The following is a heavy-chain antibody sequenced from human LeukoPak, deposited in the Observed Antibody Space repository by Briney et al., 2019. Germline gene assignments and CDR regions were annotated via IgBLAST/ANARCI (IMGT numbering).Heavy chain of an antibody. J-gene: IGHJ4*02. CDR1: GFTFSSYS. V-gene: IGHV3-48*02. Sequence: GGSLRLPCAASGFTFSSYSMSWVRQAPGKGLEWVSYISSSGTTYYAESVKGRFTISRDNAKNSLYLQMSSLRDGDTSVYFCARDYASGSYPIGYWGQGTLVTVSS. D-gene: IGHD3-16*01. CDR2: ISSSGTT. CDR3: ARDYASGSYPIGY.